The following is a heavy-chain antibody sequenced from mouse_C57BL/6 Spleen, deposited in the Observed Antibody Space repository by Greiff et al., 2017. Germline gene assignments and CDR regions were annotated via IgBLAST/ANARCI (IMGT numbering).Heavy chain of an antibody. V-gene: IGHV5-16*01. J-gene: IGHJ3*01. CDR1: GFTFSDYY. CDR2: INYDGSST. CDR3: ARDSGEFAY. Sequence: EVKLMESEGGLVQPGSSMKLSCTASGFTFSDYYMAWVRQVPEKGLEWVANINYDGSSTYYLDSLKSRFIISRDNAKNILYLQMSSLKSEDTATYYCARDSGEFAYWGQGTLVTVSA.